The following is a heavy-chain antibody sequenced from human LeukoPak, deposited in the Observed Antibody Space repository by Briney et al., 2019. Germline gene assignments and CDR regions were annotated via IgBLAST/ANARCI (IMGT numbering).Heavy chain of an antibody. CDR3: ARGFRRYFRLSSSCGWFDP. Sequence: SETLSLTCTVSGYSISSGYYWGWIRQPPGKGLEWIGSIYHSGRTFYNPSLKSRVTISVDTSKNQFSLKLSSVTAADAAVYYCARGFRRYFRLSSSCGWFDPWGQGTLVTVSS. J-gene: IGHJ5*02. CDR1: GYSISSGYY. CDR2: IYHSGRT. V-gene: IGHV4-38-2*02. D-gene: IGHD6-13*01.